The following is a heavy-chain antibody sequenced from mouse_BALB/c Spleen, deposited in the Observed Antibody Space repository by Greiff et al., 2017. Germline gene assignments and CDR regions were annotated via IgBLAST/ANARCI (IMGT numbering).Heavy chain of an antibody. CDR1: GFTFSSFG. D-gene: IGHD1-1*01. Sequence: EVKLMESGGGLVQPGGSRKLSCAASGFTFSSFGMHWVRQAPEKGLEWVAYISSGSSTNYYADTVKGRFTISRDNPKNTLFLQMTSLRSEDTAMYYCATTVDYAMDYWGQGTSVTVSS. CDR3: ATTVDYAMDY. CDR2: ISSGSSTN. V-gene: IGHV5-17*02. J-gene: IGHJ4*01.